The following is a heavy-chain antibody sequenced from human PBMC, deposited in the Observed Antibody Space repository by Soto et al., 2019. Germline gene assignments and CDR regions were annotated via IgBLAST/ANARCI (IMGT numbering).Heavy chain of an antibody. Sequence: ASVKVSCKAAGYTFTGYYMHWVRQAPGQGLEWMGWINPKSGGTNYAQKFQGRVTMTRDTSISTAYMELSRLRSDDTAVYYCAKDRGYSYGYIWGSSSTRTNWFDPWGQGTLVTVSS. V-gene: IGHV1-2*02. CDR3: AKDRGYSYGYIWGSSSTRTNWFDP. J-gene: IGHJ5*02. D-gene: IGHD5-18*01. CDR2: INPKSGGT. CDR1: GYTFTGYY.